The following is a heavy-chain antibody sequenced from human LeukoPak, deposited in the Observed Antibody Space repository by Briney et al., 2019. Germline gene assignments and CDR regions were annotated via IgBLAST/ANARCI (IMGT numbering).Heavy chain of an antibody. J-gene: IGHJ3*02. CDR2: MFYSGTT. V-gene: IGHV4-59*12. Sequence: SETLSLTCAVSGDTISSYYGSWLRQPPGQGLEWIAHMFYSGTTNYNPDLTSRVNIPLETTTNQSSLMLSSMINAVTAVYYCARGRGEVVVAAWDVFDIWGQGTMVTVSS. D-gene: IGHD2-15*01. CDR3: ARGRGEVVVAAWDVFDI. CDR1: GDTISSYY.